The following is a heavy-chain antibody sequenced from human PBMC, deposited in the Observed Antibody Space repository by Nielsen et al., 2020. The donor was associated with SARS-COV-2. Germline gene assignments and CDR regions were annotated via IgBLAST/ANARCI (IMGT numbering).Heavy chain of an antibody. J-gene: IGHJ4*02. CDR3: AKDGESRPGYFDY. V-gene: IGHV3-9*01. D-gene: IGHD5-24*01. Sequence: SLKISCAASGFTFDDYAMHWVRQAPGKGLEWVSGISWISGSIGYADSVKGRFTISRDNAKNSLYLQMNSLRAEDTALYYCAKDGESRPGYFDYWGQGTLVTVSS. CDR1: GFTFDDYA. CDR2: ISWISGSI.